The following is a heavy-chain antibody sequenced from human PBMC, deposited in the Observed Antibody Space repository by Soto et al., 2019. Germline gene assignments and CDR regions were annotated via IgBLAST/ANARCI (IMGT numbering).Heavy chain of an antibody. J-gene: IGHJ4*02. D-gene: IGHD3-10*01. Sequence: SETLSLTCSVSGASINNYYWSWIRQPPGKGLEWIGYVYYTGSTSTKYNPSLQSRVAMSVDSSKNQLSLSLRSVTAADTAIYFCVRDLNGSGDYWGQGTLVTVSS. CDR1: GASINNYY. V-gene: IGHV4-59*01. CDR3: VRDLNGSGDY. CDR2: VYYTGSTST.